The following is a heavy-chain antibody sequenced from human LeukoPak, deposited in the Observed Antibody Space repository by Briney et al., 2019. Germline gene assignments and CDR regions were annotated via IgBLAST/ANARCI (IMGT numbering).Heavy chain of an antibody. D-gene: IGHD2-15*01. CDR1: GGSISSYY. CDR2: IYYSGST. V-gene: IGHV4-59*12. Sequence: KPSETLSLTCTVSGGSISSYYWSWIRQPPGKGLEWIGYIYYSGSTNYNPSLKSRVTISVDTSKNQFSLKLSSVTAADTAVYYCARAAPRIVVVAVMYNWFDPWGQGTLVTVSS. CDR3: ARAAPRIVVVAVMYNWFDP. J-gene: IGHJ5*02.